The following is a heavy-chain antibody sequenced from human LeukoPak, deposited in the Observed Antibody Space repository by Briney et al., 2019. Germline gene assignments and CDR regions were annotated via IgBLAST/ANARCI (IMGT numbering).Heavy chain of an antibody. Sequence: SETLSLTCAVYGGSFSGYYWSWIRQPPGKGLEWIGEINHSGSTNYNPSLKSRVTISVDTSKNQFSLKLSSVTAADTAVYYCARVTRYCSGGSCYSDVPYYFDYWGQGTLVTVSS. CDR3: ARVTRYCSGGSCYSDVPYYFDY. J-gene: IGHJ4*02. CDR1: GGSFSGYY. CDR2: INHSGST. V-gene: IGHV4-34*01. D-gene: IGHD2-15*01.